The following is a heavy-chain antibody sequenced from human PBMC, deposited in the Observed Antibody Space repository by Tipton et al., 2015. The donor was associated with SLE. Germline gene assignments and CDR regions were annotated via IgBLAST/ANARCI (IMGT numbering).Heavy chain of an antibody. CDR3: ARDHRDGYTLYGMDV. D-gene: IGHD5-24*01. CDR1: GGSISSSSYY. V-gene: IGHV4-39*07. J-gene: IGHJ6*02. Sequence: LRLSCTVSGGSISSSSYYWGWIRQPPGKGLEWIGSIYYSGSAYYNPSLKSRVTISVDTSKNQFSLKLSSVTAADTAVYYCARDHRDGYTLYGMDVWGQGTTVTVSS. CDR2: IYYSGSA.